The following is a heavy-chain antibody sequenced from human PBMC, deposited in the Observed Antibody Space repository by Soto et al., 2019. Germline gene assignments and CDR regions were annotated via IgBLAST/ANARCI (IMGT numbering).Heavy chain of an antibody. CDR2: ISAYNGNT. CDR1: GYTFTSYG. CDR3: AREGPYYDFWSGYYWPPYYYYGMDV. V-gene: IGHV1-18*01. D-gene: IGHD3-3*01. Sequence: ASVKVSCKASGYTFTSYGISWVRQAPGQGLEWMGWISAYNGNTNYAQKLQGRVTMTTDTSTSTAYMELRSLRSDDTAVYYCAREGPYYDFWSGYYWPPYYYYGMDVWGQGTTVTVSS. J-gene: IGHJ6*02.